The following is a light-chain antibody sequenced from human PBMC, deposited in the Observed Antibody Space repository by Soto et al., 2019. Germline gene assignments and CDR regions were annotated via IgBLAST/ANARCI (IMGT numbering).Light chain of an antibody. CDR1: QSISSW. V-gene: IGKV1-5*03. CDR2: KAS. CDR3: QQYNSYPLT. Sequence: DIQMTQSPSTLSASVGDRVTITCRASQSISSWLAWYQQKPGKAPNLLIYKASSLESGVPSRFSGSGSGTEITLTISSLQADDFATYYCQQYNSYPLTFGGGTKVEIK. J-gene: IGKJ4*01.